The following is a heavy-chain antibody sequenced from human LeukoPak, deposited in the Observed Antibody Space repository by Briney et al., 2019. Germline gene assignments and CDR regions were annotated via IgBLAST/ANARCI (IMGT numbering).Heavy chain of an antibody. CDR2: IYYSGST. CDR3: ARDLVRVGATENDAFDI. D-gene: IGHD1-26*01. V-gene: IGHV4-59*01. Sequence: SETLSLTCTVSGGSISSYYWSWIRQPPGKGLEWIGYIYYSGSTNYNPSLKSRVTISVDTSKNQFSLKLSSVTAADTAVYYCARDLVRVGATENDAFDIWGQGTMVTVSS. CDR1: GGSISSYY. J-gene: IGHJ3*02.